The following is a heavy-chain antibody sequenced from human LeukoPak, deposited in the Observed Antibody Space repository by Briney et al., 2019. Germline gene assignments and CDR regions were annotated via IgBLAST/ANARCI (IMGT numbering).Heavy chain of an antibody. V-gene: IGHV3-23*01. CDR1: GFTLNNYA. CDR2: TSSSDAGT. D-gene: IGHD2-15*01. CDR3: ARAPVTSCSGVLCYPFDY. Sequence: GGSLRLSCGASGFTLNNYAISWVRQAPGKGLEWISATSSSDAGTYHADSVRGRFTISRDNSKNTLYLQMNSLRAEDAAVYYCARAPVTSCSGVLCYPFDYWGQGTLVTVSS. J-gene: IGHJ4*02.